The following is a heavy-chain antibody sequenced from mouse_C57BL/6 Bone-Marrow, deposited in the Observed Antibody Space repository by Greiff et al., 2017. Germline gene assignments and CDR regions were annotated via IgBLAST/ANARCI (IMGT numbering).Heavy chain of an antibody. D-gene: IGHD2-1*01. J-gene: IGHJ4*01. Sequence: EVQLQQSGAELVKPGASVTLSCTASGFNIKDYYMHWVKQRTEQSLEWIGWIDPEDGANKYAPKFQGQATITTDPSSNTAYLQISSLTSEDTAVYYCARLYYGNPCAMDYWGQGTSVTVSS. V-gene: IGHV14-2*01. CDR2: IDPEDGAN. CDR3: ARLYYGNPCAMDY. CDR1: GFNIKDYY.